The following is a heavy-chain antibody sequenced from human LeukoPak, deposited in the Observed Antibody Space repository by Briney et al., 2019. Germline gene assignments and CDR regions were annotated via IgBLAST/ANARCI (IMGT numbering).Heavy chain of an antibody. V-gene: IGHV1-8*01. D-gene: IGHD4-17*01. CDR2: MNPNSGNA. CDR1: GYTFISYD. CDR3: ARGAWSPVTTPDY. J-gene: IGHJ4*02. Sequence: GASVKVSCKASGYTFISYDINWVRQATGQGLEWMGWMNPNSGNAGYAQKFQGRVSLTRNTSISTAYMELSSLRSEDTAVYYCARGAWSPVTTPDYWGQGTLVTVSS.